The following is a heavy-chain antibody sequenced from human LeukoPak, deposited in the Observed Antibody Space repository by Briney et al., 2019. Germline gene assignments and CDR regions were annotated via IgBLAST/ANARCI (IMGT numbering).Heavy chain of an antibody. V-gene: IGHV3-9*01. CDR1: GFTFDDYA. D-gene: IGHD2-21*01. CDR3: AKGSFVVRGPFDY. J-gene: IGHJ4*02. Sequence: PGRSLRLSCAASGFTFDDYAMHWVRQAPGKGLEWVSGISWNSGSIGYADSVKGRFTISRDNAKNSLYLQMNSLRAEDTALYYCAKGSFVVRGPFDYWGQGTLVTVSS. CDR2: ISWNSGSI.